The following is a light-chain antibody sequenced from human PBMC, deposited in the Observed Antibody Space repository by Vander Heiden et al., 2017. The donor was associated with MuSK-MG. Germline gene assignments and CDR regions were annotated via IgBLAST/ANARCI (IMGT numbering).Light chain of an antibody. CDR3: QQSYRTPFT. CDR1: QSISSY. V-gene: IGKV1-39*01. CDR2: AAS. J-gene: IGKJ4*01. Sequence: DIQMTQSPSSLSASVGDRVTITCRASQSISSYLNSYQQKPGKAPKLLIYAASSLQSGVPSRFSGSGSGTDFTLTISSLKPEDVATYYCQQSYRTPFTFGPGTKVEIK.